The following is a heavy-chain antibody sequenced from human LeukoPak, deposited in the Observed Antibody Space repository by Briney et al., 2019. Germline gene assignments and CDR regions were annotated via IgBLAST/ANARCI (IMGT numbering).Heavy chain of an antibody. J-gene: IGHJ5*02. D-gene: IGHD2-21*02. CDR1: GYSISSGYY. V-gene: IGHV4-38-2*02. CDR2: INHSGST. CDR3: ARGLPSIVVVTTRPGWFDP. Sequence: PSETLSLTCTVSGYSISSGYYWGWIRQPPGKGLEWIGEINHSGSTNYNPSLKSRVTISVDTSKNQFSLKLSSVTAADTAVYYCARGLPSIVVVTTRPGWFDPWGQGTLVTVSS.